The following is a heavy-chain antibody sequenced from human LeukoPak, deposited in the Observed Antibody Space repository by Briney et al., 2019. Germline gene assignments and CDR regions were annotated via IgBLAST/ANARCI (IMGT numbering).Heavy chain of an antibody. Sequence: GGSLRLSCAASGFTFSSYAMSWVRQAPGKGLEWVSAISGSGGSTYYADSVKCRFTISRDNSKNTLYLQMNSLRAEDTAVYYCAKGAILLLWFGEPLDYWGQGTLVTVSS. J-gene: IGHJ4*02. CDR3: AKGAILLLWFGEPLDY. V-gene: IGHV3-23*01. D-gene: IGHD3-10*01. CDR2: ISGSGGST. CDR1: GFTFSSYA.